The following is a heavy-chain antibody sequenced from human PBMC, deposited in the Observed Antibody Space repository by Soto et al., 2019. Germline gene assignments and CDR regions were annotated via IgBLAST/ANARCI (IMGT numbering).Heavy chain of an antibody. Sequence: GGSLRLSCAASGFTFSSYAMSWVRQAPGKGLEWVSAISGSGGSTYYADSVKGRFTISRDNSKNTLYLQMNSLRAEDTAVYDCACTLWFVEFYLDYWGQGTLVTVSS. D-gene: IGHD3-10*01. CDR1: GFTFSSYA. V-gene: IGHV3-23*01. J-gene: IGHJ4*02. CDR3: ACTLWFVEFYLDY. CDR2: ISGSGGST.